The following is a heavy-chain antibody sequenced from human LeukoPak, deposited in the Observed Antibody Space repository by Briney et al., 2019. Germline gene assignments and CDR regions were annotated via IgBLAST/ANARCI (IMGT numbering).Heavy chain of an antibody. J-gene: IGHJ6*02. Sequence: PGRSLRLSCAASGFTFSSYGMHWVRQAPGKGLEWVAVIWYDGRNKYYADSVKGRFTISRDNSKNTLYLQMNSLRAEDTAVYYCAREVKAPHYGMDVWGQGTTVTVSS. CDR2: IWYDGRNK. CDR1: GFTFSSYG. CDR3: AREVKAPHYGMDV. D-gene: IGHD4-11*01. V-gene: IGHV3-33*01.